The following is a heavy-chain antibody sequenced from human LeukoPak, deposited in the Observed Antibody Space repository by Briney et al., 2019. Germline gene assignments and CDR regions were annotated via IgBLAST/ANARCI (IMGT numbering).Heavy chain of an antibody. J-gene: IGHJ5*02. V-gene: IGHV1-46*01. Sequence: GASVKVSCKASAYTFSNYLLHWVRQAPGQGLEWMGIIDPSGGSTDYAQKFQGRVTVTRDTSTSTVYMDLSSLRSEDTAVYYCARDLGLRGVTNWFDPWGQGTLVTVSS. CDR1: AYTFSNYL. CDR3: ARDLGLRGVTNWFDP. D-gene: IGHD3-10*01. CDR2: IDPSGGST.